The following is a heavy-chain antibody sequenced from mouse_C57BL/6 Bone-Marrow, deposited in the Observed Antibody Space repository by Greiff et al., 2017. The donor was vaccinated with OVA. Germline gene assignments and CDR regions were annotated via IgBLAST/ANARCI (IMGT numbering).Heavy chain of an antibody. CDR2: IDPSDSYT. CDR3: ARGGIYYYGSSSFDV. D-gene: IGHD1-1*01. V-gene: IGHV1-50*01. CDR1: GYTFTSYW. J-gene: IGHJ1*03. Sequence: VQLQQPGAELVKPGASVKLSCKASGYTFTSYWMQWVKQRPGQGLEWIGEIDPSDSYTNYNQKFKGKATLTVDTSSSTAYMQLSSLTSEDSAVYYCARGGIYYYGSSSFDVWGTGTTVTVSS.